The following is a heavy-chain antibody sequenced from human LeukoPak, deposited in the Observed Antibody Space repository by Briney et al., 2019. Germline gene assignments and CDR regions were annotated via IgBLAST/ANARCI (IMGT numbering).Heavy chain of an antibody. J-gene: IGHJ3*02. CDR2: VSVTTGST. D-gene: IGHD2-15*01. V-gene: IGHV3-23*01. CDR3: TKDQADGGRWWYGFDI. Sequence: GGSLRLSCAASGFTFSNFAMSWVRQAPGKWLEWGAAVSVTTGSTFYADSVKGRFTISRDNSKNTLYLQMNSLRVEDTALYYCTKDQADGGRWWYGFDIWGQGTVVVVSS. CDR1: GFTFSNFA.